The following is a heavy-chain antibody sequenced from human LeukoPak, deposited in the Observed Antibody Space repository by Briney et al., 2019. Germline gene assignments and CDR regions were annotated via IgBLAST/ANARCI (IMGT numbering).Heavy chain of an antibody. J-gene: IGHJ4*02. CDR3: ASRPRADIGPLDF. CDR1: GFTFSDYA. Sequence: GGSLRLSCAASGFTFSDYAMTWVRQAPGKGLEGVSSFRGSGSRTYYTESVKGRFTISRDNSKNTLYLQMSSLRADETAIYYCASRPRADIGPLDFWGQGTLVTVSS. V-gene: IGHV3-23*01. CDR2: FRGSGSRT. D-gene: IGHD1-14*01.